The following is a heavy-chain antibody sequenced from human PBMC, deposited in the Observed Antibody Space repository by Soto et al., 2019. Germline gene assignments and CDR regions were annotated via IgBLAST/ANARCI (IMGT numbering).Heavy chain of an antibody. J-gene: IGHJ4*02. CDR1: GYTFTSYA. CDR3: ARDKGGNSTSDY. V-gene: IGHV1-3*01. Sequence: ASVKVSCKASGYTFTSYAMHWVRQAPGQRLEWMGWINAGNGNTKYSQKLQGRVTMTTDTSTSTAYMELRSLRSDDTAVYYCARDKGGNSTSDYWGQGTLVTVSS. D-gene: IGHD2-21*02. CDR2: INAGNGNT.